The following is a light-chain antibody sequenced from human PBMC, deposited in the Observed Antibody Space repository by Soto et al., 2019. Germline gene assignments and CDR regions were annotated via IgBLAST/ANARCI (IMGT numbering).Light chain of an antibody. CDR1: QSVGSN. CDR3: QQYNNWPPDRT. Sequence: EIVMTQSPATLSVSPGERATLSCRASQSVGSNLAWYQQKPGQAPRLLIYGASTRATGIPARFSGSGSGTEFTLTISSLQSADFAIYFCQQYNNWPPDRTFGQGTKMEIK. CDR2: GAS. J-gene: IGKJ1*01. V-gene: IGKV3-15*01.